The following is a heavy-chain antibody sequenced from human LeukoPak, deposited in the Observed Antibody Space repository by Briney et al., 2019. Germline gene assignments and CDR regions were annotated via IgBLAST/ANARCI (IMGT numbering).Heavy chain of an antibody. J-gene: IGHJ4*02. V-gene: IGHV3-23*01. D-gene: IGHD3-3*01. CDR2: ISGSGGST. CDR3: AKEYYDFWSGYLDY. Sequence: GGSLRLSCAASGFTFSSYAMSWVRQAPGKGLEWVSAISGSGGSTYYADSVKGRFTISRDNSKNTLYLQINSLRAEDTAVYYCAKEYYDFWSGYLDYWGQGTLVTVSS. CDR1: GFTFSSYA.